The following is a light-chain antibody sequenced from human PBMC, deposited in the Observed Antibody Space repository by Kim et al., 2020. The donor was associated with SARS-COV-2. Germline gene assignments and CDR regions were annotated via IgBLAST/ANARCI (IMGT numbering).Light chain of an antibody. CDR3: ETWDKDFWV. CDR1: SWHTNDL. V-gene: IGLV4-60*03. CDR2: VESSGNY. Sequence: SSVKPPCPLNSWHTNDLIAWHQQQPGKAPRYLMNVESSGNYNEGSGLPDRFSGSASGADHYLTISNVQSEDEADYYCETWDKDFWVFGGGTQLTVL. J-gene: IGLJ3*02.